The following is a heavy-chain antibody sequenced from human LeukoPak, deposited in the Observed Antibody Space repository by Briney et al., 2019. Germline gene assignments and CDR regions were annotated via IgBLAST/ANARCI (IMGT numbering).Heavy chain of an antibody. J-gene: IGHJ4*02. CDR1: GGTFSSYA. Sequence: SVKVSCKASGGTFSSYAIRWVRQAPGQGLEWMGGIIPIFGTANYAQKFQGRVTITADESTSTAYMELSSLRSEDTAVYYCASGQDYDILTGLFDYWGQGTLVTVSS. V-gene: IGHV1-69*13. CDR2: IIPIFGTA. CDR3: ASGQDYDILTGLFDY. D-gene: IGHD3-9*01.